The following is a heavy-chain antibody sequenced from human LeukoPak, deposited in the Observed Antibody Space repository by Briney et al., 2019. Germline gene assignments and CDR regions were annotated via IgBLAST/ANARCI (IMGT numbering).Heavy chain of an antibody. CDR2: ISSDGRHK. Sequence: PGGSLRLSCTASRYSFSSYAMHWVRQAPGKGLEWVAVISSDGRHKHYAHSVEGRFTISRDISKNTLYLQMSSLRPADTAVYYCARPGRDSLNGLFDYWGQGTLVTVSS. CDR3: ARPGRDSLNGLFDY. J-gene: IGHJ4*02. D-gene: IGHD2-8*01. CDR1: RYSFSSYA. V-gene: IGHV3-30*04.